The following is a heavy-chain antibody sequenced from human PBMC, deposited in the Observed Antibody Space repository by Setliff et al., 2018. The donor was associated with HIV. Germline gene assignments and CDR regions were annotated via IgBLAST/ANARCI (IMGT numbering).Heavy chain of an antibody. Sequence: GSLRLSCVASGFTFKNYAMNWIRQAPGKGLEWIGSVYYSGSTYYNPSLKSRVTISVDTSKNQFSLKLSSVTAADTAIYYCARTYSSNWYIDYWGQGTLVTVSS. CDR3: ARTYSSNWYIDY. J-gene: IGHJ4*02. D-gene: IGHD6-13*01. CDR1: GFTFKNYA. CDR2: VYYSGST. V-gene: IGHV4-38-2*01.